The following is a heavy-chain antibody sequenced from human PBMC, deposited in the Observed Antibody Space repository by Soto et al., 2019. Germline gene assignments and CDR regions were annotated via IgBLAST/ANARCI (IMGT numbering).Heavy chain of an antibody. CDR3: ARVYRDYDFWSGYFPNNAFDI. J-gene: IGHJ3*02. D-gene: IGHD3-3*01. V-gene: IGHV4-39*01. CDR1: GGSISSSSYY. CDR2: IYYSGST. Sequence: QLQLQESGPGLVKPSETLSLTCTVSGGSISSSSYYWGWIRQPPGKGLEWIGSIYYSGSTYYNPSLKSRVTTSVDTSKNQFSLKLSSVTAADTAVYYCARVYRDYDFWSGYFPNNAFDIWGQGTMVTVSS.